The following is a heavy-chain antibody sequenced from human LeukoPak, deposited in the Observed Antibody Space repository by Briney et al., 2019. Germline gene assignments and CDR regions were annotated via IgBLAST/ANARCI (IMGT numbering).Heavy chain of an antibody. J-gene: IGHJ4*02. CDR1: GFTFSSYS. CDR3: AREKGLYYDFWSGYSV. Sequence: PGGSLRLSCAASGFTFSSYSMNWVRQAPGKGLEWVSYISSSSSTIYYADSVKGRFTISRDNSKNTLYLQMNSLRAEDTAVYYCAREKGLYYDFWSGYSVWGQGTLVTVSS. D-gene: IGHD3-3*01. V-gene: IGHV3-48*01. CDR2: ISSSSSTI.